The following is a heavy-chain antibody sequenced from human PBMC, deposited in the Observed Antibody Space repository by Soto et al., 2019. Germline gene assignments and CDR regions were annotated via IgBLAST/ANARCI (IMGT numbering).Heavy chain of an antibody. D-gene: IGHD4-4*01. V-gene: IGHV3-73*01. CDR1: GFTFSGSA. CDR2: IRSKANSYAT. Sequence: GGSLRLSCAASGFTFSGSAMHWVRKASGKGLEWVGGIRSKANSYATAYAASGKGRFTISRDDSKNTAYLQMNSLKTEDTAVYYCTRPSLTTVTNYYYYYGMDVWGQGTTVTVSS. CDR3: TRPSLTTVTNYYYYYGMDV. J-gene: IGHJ6*02.